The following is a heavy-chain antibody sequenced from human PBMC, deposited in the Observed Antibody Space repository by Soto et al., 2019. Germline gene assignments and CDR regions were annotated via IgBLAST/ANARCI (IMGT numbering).Heavy chain of an antibody. CDR3: ARSTVTPSYYYYYGMDV. Sequence: PGGSLRLSCAASGFTFSSYWMSWVRQAPGKGLEWVANIKQDGSEKYYVDSVKGRFTISRDNAKNSLYLQMNSLRAEDTAVYYCARSTVTPSYYYYYGMDVWGQGTTVTVSS. CDR2: IKQDGSEK. CDR1: GFTFSSYW. V-gene: IGHV3-7*01. D-gene: IGHD4-4*01. J-gene: IGHJ6*02.